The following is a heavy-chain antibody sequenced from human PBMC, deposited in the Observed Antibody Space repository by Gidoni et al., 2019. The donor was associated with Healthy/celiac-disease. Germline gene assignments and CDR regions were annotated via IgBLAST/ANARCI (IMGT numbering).Heavy chain of an antibody. Sequence: EVQLVESGGGLVQPGGSLRLSCAASGFTFNNYAMSWVRQAPGKGLEWVSAISGSGGSTYSADSVKGRFTISRDNSRNTLYLQMNSLRAEDTAVYYCAKGDYGVNWYFDLWGRGTLVTVSS. J-gene: IGHJ2*01. D-gene: IGHD4-17*01. CDR2: ISGSGGST. V-gene: IGHV3-23*04. CDR3: AKGDYGVNWYFDL. CDR1: GFTFNNYA.